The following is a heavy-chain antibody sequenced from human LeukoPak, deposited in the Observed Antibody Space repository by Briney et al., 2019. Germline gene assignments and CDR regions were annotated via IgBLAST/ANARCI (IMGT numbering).Heavy chain of an antibody. D-gene: IGHD3-22*01. CDR1: RFTFSSYG. V-gene: IGHV3-30*02. J-gene: IGHJ3*02. CDR3: ARDMAARGSSGYYYDAFDI. Sequence: GGSLRLSCAASRFTFSSYGMHWVRQAPGKGLERVAYIQYDGSNEQYADSVKGRFSISRDSSKNILYLQMNSLRAEDTAVYYCARDMAARGSSGYYYDAFDIWGQGTMVTVSS. CDR2: IQYDGSNE.